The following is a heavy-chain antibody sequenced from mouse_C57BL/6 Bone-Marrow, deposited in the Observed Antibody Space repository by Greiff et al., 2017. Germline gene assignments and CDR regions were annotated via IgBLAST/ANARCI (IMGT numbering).Heavy chain of an antibody. CDR3: AREDGSSPYYAMDY. V-gene: IGHV1-55*01. CDR2: IYPGSGST. Sequence: QVQLQQPGAELVKPGASVKMSCKASGYTFTSYWITWVKQRPGQGLEWIGDIYPGSGSTNYNEKFKSKATLTVDTSSSTAYMQLSSLTSEDSAVYCCAREDGSSPYYAMDYWGQGTSVTVSS. J-gene: IGHJ4*01. D-gene: IGHD1-1*01. CDR1: GYTFTSYW.